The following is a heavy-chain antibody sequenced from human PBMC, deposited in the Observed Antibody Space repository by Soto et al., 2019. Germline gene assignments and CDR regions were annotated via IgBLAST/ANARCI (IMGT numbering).Heavy chain of an antibody. Sequence: SETLSLTCAVSGYSISSGYYWGWIRQPPGKGLEWIGIIYHSGSTYYNPSLKSRVTISVDTSKNQFSLKLSSVTAADTAVYYCARDEIVVVHGGRRYGMDVWGQGTTVTVS. V-gene: IGHV4-38-2*02. CDR3: ARDEIVVVHGGRRYGMDV. CDR2: IYHSGST. D-gene: IGHD2-2*01. J-gene: IGHJ6*02. CDR1: GYSISSGYY.